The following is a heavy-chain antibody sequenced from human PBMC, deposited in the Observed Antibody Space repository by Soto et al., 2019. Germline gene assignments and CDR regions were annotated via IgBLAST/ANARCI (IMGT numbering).Heavy chain of an antibody. D-gene: IGHD6-19*01. J-gene: IGHJ4*02. CDR3: AKTGLSGYSSGWSDY. Sequence: GGSLRLSCAASGFTFSSYAMSWVRQAPGKGLEWVSAISGSGGSTYYADSVKGRFTISRDNSKNTLYLQMNSLRAEDTAVYYCAKTGLSGYSSGWSDYWGQGTLVTVSS. V-gene: IGHV3-23*01. CDR1: GFTFSSYA. CDR2: ISGSGGST.